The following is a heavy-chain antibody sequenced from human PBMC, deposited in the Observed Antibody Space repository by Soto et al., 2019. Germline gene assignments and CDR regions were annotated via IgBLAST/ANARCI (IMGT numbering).Heavy chain of an antibody. CDR3: ARINLDYYDSSGQSRTNDAFDI. J-gene: IGHJ3*02. CDR2: ISAYKGNT. D-gene: IGHD3-22*01. V-gene: IGHV1-18*01. Sequence: ASVKDSCKASGYTFTSYGISWVRQAPGQGHERMGWISAYKGNTNYAQKHQGRVTMTTDTSTNTAYKEMRSLRFDDTAVYYCARINLDYYDSSGQSRTNDAFDIWG. CDR1: GYTFTSYG.